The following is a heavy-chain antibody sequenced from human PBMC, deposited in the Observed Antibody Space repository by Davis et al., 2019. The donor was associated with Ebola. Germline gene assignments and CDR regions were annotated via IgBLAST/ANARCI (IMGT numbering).Heavy chain of an antibody. V-gene: IGHV3-23*01. Sequence: GESLKISCAASGFTFSDHYMDWVRQAPGKGLEWVSGISGNGRATYYADSVKGRFTISRDRSKNTLDLQMNSLTPEDTAVYYCAKAYCADDCSYILHFYQHMDVWGKGTTVTVS. CDR1: GFTFSDHY. J-gene: IGHJ6*03. D-gene: IGHD2-21*01. CDR3: AKAYCADDCSYILHFYQHMDV. CDR2: ISGNGRAT.